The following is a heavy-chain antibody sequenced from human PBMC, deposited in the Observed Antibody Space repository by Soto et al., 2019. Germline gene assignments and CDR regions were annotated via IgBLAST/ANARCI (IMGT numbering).Heavy chain of an antibody. CDR2: ISSTTNYI. CDR1: GCTLTSYA. Sequence: VSLRLSCAASGCTLTSYARNRVRQAPGKGLEWVSSISSTTNYIYYGDSMKGRFTISRDNAKNSLYLEMNSLRAEDTAVYYCARESEDLTSNFDYWGQGPLGTVSS. J-gene: IGHJ4*02. V-gene: IGHV3-21*06. CDR3: ARESEDLTSNFDY.